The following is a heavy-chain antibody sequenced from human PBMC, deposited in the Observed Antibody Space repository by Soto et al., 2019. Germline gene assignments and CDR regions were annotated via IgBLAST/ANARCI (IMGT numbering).Heavy chain of an antibody. CDR1: GYTFTRYT. J-gene: IGHJ5*02. D-gene: IGHD2-15*01. V-gene: IGHV1-69*13. CDR3: ARGVRDSRANWFDP. CDR2: IIPIFGTA. Sequence: GASVKVSCKASGYTFTRYTISWVRQAPGQGLEWMGGIIPIFGTANYAQKFQGRVTITADESTSTAYMELSSLRSEDTAVYYCARGVRDSRANWFDPWGQGTLVTVSS.